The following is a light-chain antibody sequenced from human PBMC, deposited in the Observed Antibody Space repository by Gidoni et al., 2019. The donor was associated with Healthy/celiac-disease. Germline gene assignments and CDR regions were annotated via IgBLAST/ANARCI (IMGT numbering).Light chain of an antibody. CDR2: ASS. V-gene: IGKV1-12*01. Sequence: DNQMTQSPSSVSASVGDRVTITVRDSQGISSWLAWYRQKPGKAPKLLIYASSSLQGGVPSRFSGSGSGTGFTLTISSLQPGDYATYYCQQAHIFPFTFGGGTKVEIK. J-gene: IGKJ4*01. CDR1: QGISSW. CDR3: QQAHIFPFT.